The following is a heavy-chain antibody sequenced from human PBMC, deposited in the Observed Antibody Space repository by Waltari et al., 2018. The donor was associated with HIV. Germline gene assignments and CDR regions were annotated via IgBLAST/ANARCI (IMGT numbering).Heavy chain of an antibody. CDR1: GFTFSGSW. D-gene: IGHD1-7*01. CDR2: IKEDGSEK. CDR3: ARFTFTATMDD. J-gene: IGHJ4*02. Sequence: EVQLVESGGGLVQPGGSLRLTCAASGFTFSGSWMTWVSQAPGKGLEWVATIKEDGSEKYYVDSVKGRFTISRDSAENSLYLQMSSLRAEDTSVYYCARFTFTATMDDWGQGTLVTVSS. V-gene: IGHV3-7*01.